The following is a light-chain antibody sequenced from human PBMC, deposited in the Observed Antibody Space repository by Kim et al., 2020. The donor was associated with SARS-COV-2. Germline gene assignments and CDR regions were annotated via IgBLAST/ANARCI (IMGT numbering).Light chain of an antibody. CDR3: QAWDSSTAV. CDR2: QHS. J-gene: IGLJ2*01. V-gene: IGLV3-1*01. Sequence: PGKKATITCLGAKCGGKYARWYQPNPGQSPVLVISQHSTRPSGIPERFSASNSGNTATLTISGTQAMDEADYYCQAWDSSTAVFGGGTQLTVL. CDR1: KCGGKY.